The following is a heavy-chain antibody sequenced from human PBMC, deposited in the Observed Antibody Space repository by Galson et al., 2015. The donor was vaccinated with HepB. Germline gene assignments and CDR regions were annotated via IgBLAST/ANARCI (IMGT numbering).Heavy chain of an antibody. CDR2: IWHDGSIQ. CDR3: ARDQMRAMDV. V-gene: IGHV3-33*01. CDR1: GFSFSVYV. Sequence: SLRLSCATSGFSFSVYVMHWVRQAPGKGLEGVAVIWHDGSIQYYADSVKGRFTISRDIATNTLSLQMNSLRVEDTAVYYCARDQMRAMDVWGQGTTVTVSS. J-gene: IGHJ6*02.